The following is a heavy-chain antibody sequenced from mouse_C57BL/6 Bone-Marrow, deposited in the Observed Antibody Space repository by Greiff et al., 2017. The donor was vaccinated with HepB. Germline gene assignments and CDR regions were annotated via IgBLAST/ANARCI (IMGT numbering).Heavy chain of an antibody. V-gene: IGHV1-26*01. CDR2: INPNNGGT. CDR3: ARRPLERRGFAY. Sequence: EVQLQQSGPELVKPGASVKISCKASGYTFTDYYMNWVKQSHGKSLEWIGDINPNNGGTSYNQKFKGKATLTVDKSSSTAYMELRSLTSEDSAVYYCARRPLERRGFAYWGQGTLVTVSA. J-gene: IGHJ3*01. CDR1: GYTFTDYY. D-gene: IGHD2-12*01.